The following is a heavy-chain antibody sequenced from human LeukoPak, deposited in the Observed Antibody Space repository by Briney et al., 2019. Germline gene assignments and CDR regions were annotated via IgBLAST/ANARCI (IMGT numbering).Heavy chain of an antibody. CDR2: IFYSGST. D-gene: IGHD3-16*01. V-gene: IGHV4-39*02. CDR3: AASGGTLGPTNYFAY. CDR1: GDSISNDNYY. J-gene: IGHJ4*02. Sequence: SETLSLTCTVSGDSISNDNYYWGWIRQPPGKGLEWIGTIFYSGSTHYNPSLQSRVTISVDTSNNHFSLKLNSVTAADTAVYYCAASGGTLGPTNYFAYWGQGTLVTVSS.